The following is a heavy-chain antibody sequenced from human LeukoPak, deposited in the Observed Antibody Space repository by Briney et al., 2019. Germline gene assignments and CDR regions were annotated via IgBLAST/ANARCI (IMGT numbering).Heavy chain of an antibody. CDR1: GGSISSYY. Sequence: SETLSLTCTVSGGSISSYYWSWIRQPPGKGLEWIGHIYYSGSTSYNPSLKSRVTISIDTSKNQFSLRLSSVTAADTAVYYCARGAAGYSYGWGQGTLVTVSS. D-gene: IGHD5-18*01. J-gene: IGHJ4*02. CDR2: IYYSGST. CDR3: ARGAAGYSYG. V-gene: IGHV4-59*01.